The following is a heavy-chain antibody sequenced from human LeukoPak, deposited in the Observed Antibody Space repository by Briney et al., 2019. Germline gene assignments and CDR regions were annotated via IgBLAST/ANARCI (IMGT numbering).Heavy chain of an antibody. Sequence: KPGGSLRLSCAASGFAFSSYSMNWVRQAPGKGLEWVSSISSSSSYIYYADSVKGRFTISRDNAKNSLYLQMNSLRAEDTAVYYCARDRDQLRYFDLSLDYWGQGTLVTVSS. CDR1: GFAFSSYS. CDR3: ARDRDQLRYFDLSLDY. J-gene: IGHJ4*02. D-gene: IGHD3-9*01. CDR2: ISSSSSYI. V-gene: IGHV3-21*06.